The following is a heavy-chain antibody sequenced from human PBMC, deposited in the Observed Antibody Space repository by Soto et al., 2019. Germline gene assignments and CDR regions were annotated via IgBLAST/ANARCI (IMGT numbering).Heavy chain of an antibody. V-gene: IGHV3-15*07. CDR2: IKSKIDGGTI. D-gene: IGHD3-10*01. CDR1: GFIFSNAW. Sequence: TGGSLRLSCAASGFIFSNAWMNWVRQAPGKGLEWVGRIKSKIDGGTIDYAAPVKGRFTISRDDSKNTLYLQMNSLKTEDTAVYYCTTITMVRGDKSHNWFDPWGQGTLVTVSS. J-gene: IGHJ5*02. CDR3: TTITMVRGDKSHNWFDP.